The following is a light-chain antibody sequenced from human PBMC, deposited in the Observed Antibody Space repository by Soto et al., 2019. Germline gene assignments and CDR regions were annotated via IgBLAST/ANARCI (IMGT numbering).Light chain of an antibody. V-gene: IGKV3-11*01. J-gene: IGKJ4*01. CDR2: DAS. CDR1: QSVSSY. CDR3: QQRSNWPLT. Sequence: EIVLTQSPPTLSLSAGERATLSCRASQSVSSYLAWYQQKPGQAPRLLIYDASNRATGIPARFSGSGSGTDFTLTISSLEPEDFAVYFCQQRSNWPLTFGGGTKVEIK.